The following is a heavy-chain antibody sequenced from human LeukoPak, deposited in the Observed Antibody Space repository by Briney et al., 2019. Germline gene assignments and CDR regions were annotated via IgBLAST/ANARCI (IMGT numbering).Heavy chain of an antibody. D-gene: IGHD4-17*01. Sequence: ASVKVSCKASGYTFTGYYIHWVRQAPGQGLEWMGWINPNSGGTNYAQKFQGRVTMTRDTSISTAYMELSRLRSDDTAMYYCARAHYYGDYPNDYWGQGTLVTVSS. CDR2: INPNSGGT. CDR3: ARAHYYGDYPNDY. CDR1: GYTFTGYY. V-gene: IGHV1-2*02. J-gene: IGHJ4*02.